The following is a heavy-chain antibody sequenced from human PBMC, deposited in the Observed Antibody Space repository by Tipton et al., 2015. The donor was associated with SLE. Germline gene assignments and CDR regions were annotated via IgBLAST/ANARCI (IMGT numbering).Heavy chain of an antibody. V-gene: IGHV3-74*03. CDR2: IDSDGSNT. Sequence: GFLRLSCAASGFTFSNYWMHWVRQASGKGLEWVARIDSDGSNTMYADSVKGRFTISRDNAKNTMDLQMNTLRADDTAVYYCARDDEGHSSWYNWFDPWGQGTLVTVSS. J-gene: IGHJ5*02. CDR3: ARDDEGHSSWYNWFDP. D-gene: IGHD6-13*01. CDR1: GFTFSNYW.